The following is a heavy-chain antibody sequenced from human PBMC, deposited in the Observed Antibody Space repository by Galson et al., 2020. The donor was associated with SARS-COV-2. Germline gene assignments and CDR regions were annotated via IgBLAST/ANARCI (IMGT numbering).Heavy chain of an antibody. CDR2: ISYDGNNK. J-gene: IGHJ4*03. V-gene: IGHV3-30-3*01. CDR1: GFTFSSYA. Sequence: GESLKIYCAASGFTFSSYAMHWVRQAPGKGLEWVAVISYDGNNKYYADSVKGRFTISRDNSKNTLYLQLNSLRAEDTAMYYCASHSSGWYMSYFDYWGQGTLVTVSS. D-gene: IGHD6-19*01. CDR3: ASHSSGWYMSYFDY.